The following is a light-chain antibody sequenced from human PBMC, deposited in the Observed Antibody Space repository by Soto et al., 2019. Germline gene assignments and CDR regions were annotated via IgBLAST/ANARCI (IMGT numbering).Light chain of an antibody. J-gene: IGKJ5*01. V-gene: IGKV3-11*01. Sequence: EIRVTQSPAAVSVSTGERATLSCRASQSVSSYLAWYQQKPGQAPRLLIYDASNRATGIPARFSGSGSGTEFTLTISSLQAEDFAVYYCQQRSNWPPITFAQGTRLAI. CDR1: QSVSSY. CDR3: QQRSNWPPIT. CDR2: DAS.